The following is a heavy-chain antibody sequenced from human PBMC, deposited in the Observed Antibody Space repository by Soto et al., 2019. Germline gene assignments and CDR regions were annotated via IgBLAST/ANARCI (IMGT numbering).Heavy chain of an antibody. J-gene: IGHJ6*01. Sequence: QVQLVQSGAEVKKPGASVKVSCKASGYTFTSYYMHWVRQAPGQGLEWMGIINPSGGSTSYAQKFQGRVTMTRDTSTSTVYMELSSLRSEDTAVYYCARDLNLNPDIVVVPAAMQNYYYGMDVW. V-gene: IGHV1-46*01. CDR1: GYTFTSYY. D-gene: IGHD2-2*01. CDR2: INPSGGST. CDR3: ARDLNLNPDIVVVPAAMQNYYYGMDV.